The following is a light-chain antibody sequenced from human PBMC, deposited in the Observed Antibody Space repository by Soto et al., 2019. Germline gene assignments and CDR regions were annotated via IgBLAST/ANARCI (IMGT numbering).Light chain of an antibody. CDR1: SSDVGNYNL. Sequence: QSALTQPAPVAGSPGQSITISCTGTSSDVGNYNLVSWFQQHPGKAPKLMIFEVSQRPSGVSNRFSGSKSGNTASLTISGLQAEDEADYYCCSYGGGTIMIFGGGTKVTVL. CDR2: EVS. V-gene: IGLV2-23*02. CDR3: CSYGGGTIMI. J-gene: IGLJ2*01.